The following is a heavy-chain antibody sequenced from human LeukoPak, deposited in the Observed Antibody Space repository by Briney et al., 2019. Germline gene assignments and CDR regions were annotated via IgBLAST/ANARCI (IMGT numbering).Heavy chain of an antibody. CDR1: GFTFSSYA. J-gene: IGHJ4*02. Sequence: PGGSLRLSCAASGFTFSSYAMSWVRQAPGKGLEWVSLISSSGGSTYYADSVKGRFTISRDNSKNTLYLQMNSLRAEDTALYYCAKDVGGNYIRFFDYWGQGTLVTVSS. V-gene: IGHV3-23*01. CDR3: AKDVGGNYIRFFDY. CDR2: ISSSGGST. D-gene: IGHD1-26*01.